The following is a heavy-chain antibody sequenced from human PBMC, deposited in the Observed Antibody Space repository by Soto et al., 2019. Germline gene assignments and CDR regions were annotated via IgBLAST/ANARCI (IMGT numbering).Heavy chain of an antibody. D-gene: IGHD1-1*01. CDR1: GGTFSSYA. V-gene: IGHV1-69*01. Sequence: QVQLVQSGAEVKKPGSSVKVSCKASGGTFSSYAISWVRQAPGQGLEWMGGIIPIFGTANYAQKFQGRVTITADESTSTAYMELSSLRSEDTAVYYCARDQSVAFTGYSQLYYFDYWGQGTLVTVSS. CDR2: IIPIFGTA. J-gene: IGHJ4*02. CDR3: ARDQSVAFTGYSQLYYFDY.